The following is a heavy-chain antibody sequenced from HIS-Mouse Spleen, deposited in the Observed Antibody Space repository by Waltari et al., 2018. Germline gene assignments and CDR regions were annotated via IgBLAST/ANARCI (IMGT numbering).Heavy chain of an antibody. Sequence: QVQLVESGGGVVQPVRSLRLCCADSGFTFSSYAMHGVRQAPEKGLEGVQVTDDAGRNNYAPDSWKVRFTICRDNYKNTLYLQMNGLRAEDTAVYYCAREVGATTDYWGQGTLVTGAS. J-gene: IGHJ4*02. D-gene: IGHD1-26*01. CDR3: AREVGATTDY. V-gene: IGHV3-30*04. CDR2: TDDAGRNN. CDR1: GFTFSSYA.